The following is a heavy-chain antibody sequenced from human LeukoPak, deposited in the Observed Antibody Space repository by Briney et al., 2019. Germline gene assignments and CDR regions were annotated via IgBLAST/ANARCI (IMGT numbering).Heavy chain of an antibody. D-gene: IGHD4-23*01. V-gene: IGHV4-39*01. CDR1: DGSISSSSYH. CDR3: ARLWYGANPASYWFFDL. Sequence: SETLSLTCTVSDGSISSSSYHWGWIRQPPGKGLEWIGNIYYSGSPYYNPSLKSRVTISVDTSKNQFSLKLSSVTAADTAVYYCARLWYGANPASYWFFDLWGRGTLVTVSS. CDR2: IYYSGSP. J-gene: IGHJ2*01.